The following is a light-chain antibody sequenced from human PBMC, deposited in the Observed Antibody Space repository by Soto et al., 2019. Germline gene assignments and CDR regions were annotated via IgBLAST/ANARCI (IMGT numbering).Light chain of an antibody. J-gene: IGKJ5*01. CDR1: QGITNY. CDR3: QNYKSALRIT. Sequence: DIQMTQSPSSLSASVGDRVTITCRARQGITNYLAWYQRKPGKVPKLLIYAASTLQSGVPSRFSGSGSGTDFTLTISSLQPEDVATYYCQNYKSALRITFGQGTRLEIK. V-gene: IGKV1-27*01. CDR2: AAS.